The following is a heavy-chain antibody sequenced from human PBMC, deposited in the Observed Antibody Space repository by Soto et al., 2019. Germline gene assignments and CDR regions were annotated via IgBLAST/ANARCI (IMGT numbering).Heavy chain of an antibody. CDR3: ARHDSGGSYYYYYYMDV. D-gene: IGHD2-15*01. Sequence: QVQLQESGPGLVKPSETLSLTCTVSGGSISSYYWSWIRQPPGKGLEWIGYIYYSGSTNYNPSLKSRVTISVDTSKNQFSLKLSSATAADTAVYYCARHDSGGSYYYYYYMDVWGKGTTVTVSS. CDR1: GGSISSYY. V-gene: IGHV4-59*08. J-gene: IGHJ6*03. CDR2: IYYSGST.